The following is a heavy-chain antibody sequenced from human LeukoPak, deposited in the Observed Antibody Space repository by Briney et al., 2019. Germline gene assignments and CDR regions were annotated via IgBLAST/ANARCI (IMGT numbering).Heavy chain of an antibody. J-gene: IGHJ4*02. Sequence: PSETLSLTCAVSGYSISSGYYWGWIRQPPGRGLECIGSIYHSGSTHYNPSLKSRVTISVDTSKNQFSLKLSSVTAADTAVYYCARGKRTAMVQYYFDYWGQGTLVTVPS. CDR3: ARGKRTAMVQYYFDY. V-gene: IGHV4-38-2*01. CDR2: IYHSGST. D-gene: IGHD5-18*01. CDR1: GYSISSGYY.